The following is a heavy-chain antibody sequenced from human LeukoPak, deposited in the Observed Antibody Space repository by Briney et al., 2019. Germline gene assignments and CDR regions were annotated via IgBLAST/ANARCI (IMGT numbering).Heavy chain of an antibody. D-gene: IGHD3-16*02. V-gene: IGHV4-59*01. J-gene: IGHJ4*02. CDR2: IYYSGST. Sequence: SETLSLTCTVSGGSISSYYWSWIRQPPGKGLEWIGYIYYSGSTNYNPSLKSRVTISVDPSKNQFSLKLSSVTAADTAVYSCARYIWGSYPTFEDYWGQGTLVTVSS. CDR3: ARYIWGSYPTFEDY. CDR1: GGSISSYY.